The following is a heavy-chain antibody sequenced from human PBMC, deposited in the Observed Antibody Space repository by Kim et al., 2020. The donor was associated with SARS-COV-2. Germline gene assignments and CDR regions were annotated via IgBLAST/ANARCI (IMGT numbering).Heavy chain of an antibody. V-gene: IGHV3-74*01. J-gene: IGHJ6*02. Sequence: NAVYAGSVKGRFTFSRDNARNTLLLQMNSLRADDTAVYYCARGNYRGMDVWGQGTTVTVSS. CDR3: ARGNYRGMDV.